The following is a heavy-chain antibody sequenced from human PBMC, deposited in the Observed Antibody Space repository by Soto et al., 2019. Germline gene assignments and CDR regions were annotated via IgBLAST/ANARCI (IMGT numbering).Heavy chain of an antibody. Sequence: GGSLRLSCAASGFTFSNYVMSWVRQPPGKGLEWVSAISGSGGSTYYADSVKGRFTISRDNSKNTLYLQMNSLRAEDTAVYFCAKSPANYRAFDYWGPGIPVTVFS. CDR3: AKSPANYRAFDY. CDR2: ISGSGGST. J-gene: IGHJ4*02. D-gene: IGHD3-16*02. CDR1: GFTFSNYV. V-gene: IGHV3-23*01.